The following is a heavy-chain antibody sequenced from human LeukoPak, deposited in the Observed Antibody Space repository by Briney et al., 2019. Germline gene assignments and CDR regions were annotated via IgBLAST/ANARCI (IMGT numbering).Heavy chain of an antibody. D-gene: IGHD5-18*01. CDR3: ARGDRGYSYGY. CDR1: GYSISSGYY. V-gene: IGHV4-38-2*01. Sequence: SETLSLTCGVSGYSISSGYYWGWIRQPPGKGLEWIGEINHSGSTNYNPSLKSRVTISVDTSKNQFSLKLSSVTAADTAVYYCARGDRGYSYGYWAQGTLVTVSS. J-gene: IGHJ4*02. CDR2: INHSGST.